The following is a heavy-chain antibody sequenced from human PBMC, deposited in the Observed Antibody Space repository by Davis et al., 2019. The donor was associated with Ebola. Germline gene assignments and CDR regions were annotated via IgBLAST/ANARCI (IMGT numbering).Heavy chain of an antibody. D-gene: IGHD2-2*02. V-gene: IGHV3-7*01. CDR3: ATANRAISGY. CDR1: GFTFSSYW. CDR2: IKQDGSAK. J-gene: IGHJ4*02. Sequence: PGGSLRLSCAASGFTFSSYWMSWVRQAPGKGLEWVANIKQDGSAKQYVDSVKGRFTISRDNAENSVYLQMNSLRAEDTAVYYCATANRAISGYGGQGILVSVSS.